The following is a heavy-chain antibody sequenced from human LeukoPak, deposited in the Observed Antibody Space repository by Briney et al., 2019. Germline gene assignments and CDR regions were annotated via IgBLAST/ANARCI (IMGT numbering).Heavy chain of an antibody. D-gene: IGHD3-3*01. CDR3: ARDRGITVFGVVMDV. CDR2: NNPSDGGT. J-gene: IGHJ6*04. Sequence: ASVKVSCKASGYTFTNNYMHWARQAPGQGLEWMGINNPSDGGTNYAQKFQGRVTLTRDMSTSTVYMELSSLRSEDTAVYYCARDRGITVFGVVMDVWGKGTTVTVSS. V-gene: IGHV1-46*01. CDR1: GYTFTNNY.